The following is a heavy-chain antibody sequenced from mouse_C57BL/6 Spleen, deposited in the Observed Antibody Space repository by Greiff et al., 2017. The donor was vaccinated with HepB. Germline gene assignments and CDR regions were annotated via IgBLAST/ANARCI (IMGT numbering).Heavy chain of an antibody. J-gene: IGHJ2*01. D-gene: IGHD2-3*01. CDR2: IYPGDGDT. Sequence: VQLQQSGAELVKPGASVKISCKASGYAFSSYWMNWVTQRPGKGLEWIGQIYPGDGDTNYNGKFKGKATLTADKSSSTAYMQLSSLTSEDSAVYFCARGGDGYYKGDFDYWGQGTTLTVSS. CDR3: ARGGDGYYKGDFDY. CDR1: GYAFSSYW. V-gene: IGHV1-80*01.